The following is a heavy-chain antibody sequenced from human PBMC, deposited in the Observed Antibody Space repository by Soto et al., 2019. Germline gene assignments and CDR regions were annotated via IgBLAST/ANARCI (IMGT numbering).Heavy chain of an antibody. D-gene: IGHD6-13*01. CDR2: ISYDGSNK. Sequence: QVQLVESGGGVVQPGRSLRLSCAASGFTFSSYAMHWVRQAPGKGLEWVAVISYDGSNKYYADSVKGRFTISRDNSKNTLYLQMNSLRAEDTAVYYCARDQKGQQLVRHYYYYGMDVWGQGTTVTVSS. CDR1: GFTFSSYA. J-gene: IGHJ6*02. CDR3: ARDQKGQQLVRHYYYYGMDV. V-gene: IGHV3-30-3*01.